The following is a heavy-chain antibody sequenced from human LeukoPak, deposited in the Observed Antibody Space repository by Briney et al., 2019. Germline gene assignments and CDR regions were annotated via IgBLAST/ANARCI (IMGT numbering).Heavy chain of an antibody. CDR2: INSNSGVT. Sequence: ASVKVSCKASGYTFIHYFIHWVRQAPGQGLEWMGRINSNSGVTEYTQKFQGRVTMTRGTSITTVYMELSSRTSDDTAVYYCARDLSSTSNWELDYWGQGTLVTVSS. J-gene: IGHJ4*02. V-gene: IGHV1-2*06. CDR1: GYTFIHYF. CDR3: ARDLSSTSNWELDY. D-gene: IGHD7-27*01.